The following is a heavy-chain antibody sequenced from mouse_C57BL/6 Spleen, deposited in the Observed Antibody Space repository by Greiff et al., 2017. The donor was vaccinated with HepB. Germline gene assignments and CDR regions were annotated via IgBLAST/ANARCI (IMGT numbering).Heavy chain of an antibody. V-gene: IGHV1-61*01. CDR3: AREKRAAQATLDY. J-gene: IGHJ2*01. CDR1: GYTFTSYW. Sequence: QVHVKQPGAELVRPGSSVKLSCKASGYTFTSYWMDWVKQRPGQGLEWIGNSYPSDSETHYNQKFKDKATLTVDKSSSTAYMQLSSLTSEDSAVYYCAREKRAAQATLDYWGQGTTLTVSS. CDR2: SYPSDSET. D-gene: IGHD3-2*02.